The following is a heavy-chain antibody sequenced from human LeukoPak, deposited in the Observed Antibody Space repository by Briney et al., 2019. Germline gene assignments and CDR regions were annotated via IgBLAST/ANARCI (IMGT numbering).Heavy chain of an antibody. J-gene: IGHJ1*01. V-gene: IGHV4-34*01. CDR1: GGSFSGYY. D-gene: IGHD6-13*01. CDR2: INHSGST. Sequence: SETLSLTCAVYGGSFSGYYWSWIRQPPGKGLEWIGEINHSGSTNYNPSLKSRVTISVDTSKNEFSLKLSSVTAADTAVYYCARGTSTAAGTAVLHWGQGTLVTVSS. CDR3: ARGTSTAAGTAVLH.